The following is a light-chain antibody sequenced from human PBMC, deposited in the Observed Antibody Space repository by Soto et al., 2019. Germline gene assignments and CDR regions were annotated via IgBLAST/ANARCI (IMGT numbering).Light chain of an antibody. Sequence: DIQMTQSPSTLSAFVGDRVTIACRASQNISSWLAWYQHKPGKAPKILIYKASTLERGVPASFSGSGSGTEFSLTISCLQLDDFATYYGHQYHLHSPFGPGTKVDL. V-gene: IGKV1-5*03. CDR1: QNISSW. CDR2: KAS. CDR3: HQYHLHSP. J-gene: IGKJ3*01.